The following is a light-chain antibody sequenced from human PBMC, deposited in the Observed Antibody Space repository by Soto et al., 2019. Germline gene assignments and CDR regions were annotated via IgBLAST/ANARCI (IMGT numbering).Light chain of an antibody. Sequence: AIQMTQSPSSLSASVGDRVPITCRASQGIRNDLGWYQQKPGKAPNLLIYATSSLQGGVPSRFSGSGSGTDFTLTISSLQPEDFASYYCLQDYSYPLTFGGGTKVDIK. CDR3: LQDYSYPLT. CDR2: ATS. J-gene: IGKJ4*01. CDR1: QGIRND. V-gene: IGKV1-6*01.